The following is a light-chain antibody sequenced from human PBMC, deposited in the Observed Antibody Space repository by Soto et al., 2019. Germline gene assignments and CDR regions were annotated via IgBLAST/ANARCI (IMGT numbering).Light chain of an antibody. J-gene: IGLJ1*01. CDR2: DNN. Sequence: QSVLTQTPSASGTPGQWVAISCSGSKSNIGSVSVNWYQQLPGAAPKLLIYDNNKRPSGIPDRFSGSKSGTSATLGITGLQTGDEADYYCGTWDSSLSGYVFGTGTKLTVL. V-gene: IGLV1-51*01. CDR1: KSNIGSVS. CDR3: GTWDSSLSGYV.